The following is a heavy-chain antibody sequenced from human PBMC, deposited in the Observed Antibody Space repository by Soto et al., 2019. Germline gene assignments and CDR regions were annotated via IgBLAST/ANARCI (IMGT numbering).Heavy chain of an antibody. D-gene: IGHD6-13*01. CDR3: ARQRIEAAFDAFDI. Sequence: PGESLKISCMGSGYKVSTWHNFTSYWIAWVRQMPGEGLEWMGIIYPGDSDTRYSPSFQGQVTISADKSNTTAYLQWSGLKASDTSMYYCARQRIEAAFDAFDIWGQGTMVTVSS. V-gene: IGHV5-51*01. CDR2: IYPGDSDT. CDR1: GYKVSTWHNFTSYW. J-gene: IGHJ3*02.